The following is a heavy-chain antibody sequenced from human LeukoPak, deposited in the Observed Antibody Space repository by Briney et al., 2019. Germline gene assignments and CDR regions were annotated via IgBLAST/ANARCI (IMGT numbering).Heavy chain of an antibody. CDR3: ARAWGYSSSSEIVSGFDY. CDR1: GYTFTSYD. V-gene: IGHV1-8*01. D-gene: IGHD6-6*01. J-gene: IGHJ4*02. Sequence: RASEKVSCKASGYTFTSYDINWVRQATGQGLEWMGWMNPNSGNTGYAQKFQGRVTMTRNTSISTAYMELSSLRSEDTAVYYCARAWGYSSSSEIVSGFDYWGQGILVTVSS. CDR2: MNPNSGNT.